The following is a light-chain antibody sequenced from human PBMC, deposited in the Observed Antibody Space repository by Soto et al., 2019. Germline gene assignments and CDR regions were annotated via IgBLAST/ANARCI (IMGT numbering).Light chain of an antibody. CDR2: QTS. Sequence: EIVLTQSPATLSSFPGDRVTLSCRASQYINTRLAWYQHRPGQAPRLLIYQTSLRAAGIPARFSASGSGTDFTLTNTDVQPEDFARYYCHQRQSWPRTFGQGT. V-gene: IGKV3-11*01. CDR1: QYINTR. CDR3: HQRQSWPRT. J-gene: IGKJ1*01.